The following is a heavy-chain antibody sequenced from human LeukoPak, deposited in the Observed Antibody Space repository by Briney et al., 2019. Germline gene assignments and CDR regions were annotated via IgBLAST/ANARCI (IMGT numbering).Heavy chain of an antibody. CDR1: GYTFTSYD. CDR2: INPNSGGT. J-gene: IGHJ5*02. CDR3: ARGGDCSGGSCQHNWFDP. V-gene: IGHV1-2*06. D-gene: IGHD2-15*01. Sequence: GASVKVSCKASGYTFTSYDINWVRQATGQGLEWMGRINPNSGGTNYAQKFQGRVTMTRDTSISTAYMELSRLRSDDTAVYYCARGGDCSGGSCQHNWFDPWGQGTLVTVSS.